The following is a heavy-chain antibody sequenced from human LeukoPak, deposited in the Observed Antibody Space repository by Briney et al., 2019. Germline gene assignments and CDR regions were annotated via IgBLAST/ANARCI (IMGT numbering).Heavy chain of an antibody. CDR2: IYYSGST. CDR1: GFTFSDYY. V-gene: IGHV4-38-2*01. Sequence: GSLRLSCAASGFTFSDYYMSWIRQAPGKGLEWIGSIYYSGSTYYNPSLKSRVTISVDTSKNQFSLKLSSVTAADTAVYYCARTYSSSSSDYYYMDVWGKGTTVTVSS. D-gene: IGHD6-6*01. CDR3: ARTYSSSSSDYYYMDV. J-gene: IGHJ6*03.